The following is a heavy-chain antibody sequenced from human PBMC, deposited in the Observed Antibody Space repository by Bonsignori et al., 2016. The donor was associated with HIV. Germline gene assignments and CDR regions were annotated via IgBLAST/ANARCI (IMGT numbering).Heavy chain of an antibody. CDR2: ISSSGSGM. Sequence: WIRQPPGKGLEWVSYISSSGSGMYYTDSVKGRFTISRDNAKNSLYLQMNSLRAEDTAVYYCARSWFGELGPRWGQGTLVTVSS. V-gene: IGHV3-11*01. CDR3: ARSWFGELGPR. D-gene: IGHD3-10*01. J-gene: IGHJ4*02.